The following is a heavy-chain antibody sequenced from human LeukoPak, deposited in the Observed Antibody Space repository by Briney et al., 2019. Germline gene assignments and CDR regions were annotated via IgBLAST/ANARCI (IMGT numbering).Heavy chain of an antibody. J-gene: IGHJ4*02. Sequence: PSETLSLTCIVSGGSISSSSYYWGWIRQPPGKGLEWIGSIYYSGSTYYNPSLKSRVTISVDTSKNQFSLKLSSVTAADTAVYYCARVLERGSFDYWGQGTLVTVSS. CDR3: ARVLERGSFDY. V-gene: IGHV4-39*07. CDR1: GGSISSSSYY. D-gene: IGHD1-1*01. CDR2: IYYSGST.